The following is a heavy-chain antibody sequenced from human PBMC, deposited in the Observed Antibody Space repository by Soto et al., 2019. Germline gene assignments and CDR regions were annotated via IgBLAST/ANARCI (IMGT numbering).Heavy chain of an antibody. CDR3: AKDEWLAPDY. Sequence: SVGSLRLSCAASGFTFSSYGMHWVRQAPGKGLEWVAVISYDGSNKYYADSVKGRFTISRDNSKNTLYLQMNSLRAEDTAVYYCAKDEWLAPDYWGQGTLVTVSS. D-gene: IGHD6-19*01. CDR2: ISYDGSNK. CDR1: GFTFSSYG. V-gene: IGHV3-30*18. J-gene: IGHJ4*02.